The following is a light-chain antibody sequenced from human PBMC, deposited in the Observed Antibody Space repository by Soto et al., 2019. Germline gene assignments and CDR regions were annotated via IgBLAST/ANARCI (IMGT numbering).Light chain of an antibody. CDR2: GAS. J-gene: IGKJ1*01. V-gene: IGKV3-20*01. Sequence: EIVLTQSPGTLSLSPGERATLSCRASQSVTSSYLACYQQKPGQAPRLLIYGASSRATGIPDRFSGSGSGTDLTLTISSLEPEDFAVYYCQQYGSSPRTFGQGTKGEIQ. CDR3: QQYGSSPRT. CDR1: QSVTSSY.